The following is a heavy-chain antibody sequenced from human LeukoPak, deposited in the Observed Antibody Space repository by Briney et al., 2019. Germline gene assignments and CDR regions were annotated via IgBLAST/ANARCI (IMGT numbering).Heavy chain of an antibody. Sequence: ASVKVSCKASGYTFTGYHIHWVRQAPGQGLEWMGWINPSSGGTNFGPKFHGRVSMTRDTSISTAYMELSRLRSDDTAVYYCAREAIVVVPAAPSRWFDPWGQGTLVTVSS. CDR1: GYTFTGYH. CDR2: INPSSGGT. J-gene: IGHJ5*02. CDR3: AREAIVVVPAAPSRWFDP. V-gene: IGHV1-2*02. D-gene: IGHD2-2*01.